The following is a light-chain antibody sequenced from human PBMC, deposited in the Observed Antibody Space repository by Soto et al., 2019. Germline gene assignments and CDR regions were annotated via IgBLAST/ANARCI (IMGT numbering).Light chain of an antibody. CDR2: EVS. J-gene: IGLJ2*01. CDR3: SSYTSSSTRV. Sequence: QSALTQPASVSGSPGQSITISCTGTSSDVGGYNYVSWYQQHPGKAPKLMIYEVSNRPSEVSNRFSGPKSGNTASLTISGLQAEDEADYYCSSYTSSSTRVFGGGTKLTVL. CDR1: SSDVGGYNY. V-gene: IGLV2-14*01.